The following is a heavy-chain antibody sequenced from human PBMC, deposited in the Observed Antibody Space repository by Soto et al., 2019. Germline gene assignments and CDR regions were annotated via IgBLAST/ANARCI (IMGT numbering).Heavy chain of an antibody. D-gene: IGHD6-6*01. Sequence: EVQLAESGGGLAQPGGSLSLSWAASGFPLSGYAMDWVRQAPGKGLEYVSGISSNGVGTYYANSVQGRFTISRDNSKNTVYLQMGSLRPEDMAVYYCARRARPDFYYMDVWGKGTTVTVS. CDR3: ARRARPDFYYMDV. J-gene: IGHJ6*03. V-gene: IGHV3-64*01. CDR2: ISSNGVGT. CDR1: GFPLSGYA.